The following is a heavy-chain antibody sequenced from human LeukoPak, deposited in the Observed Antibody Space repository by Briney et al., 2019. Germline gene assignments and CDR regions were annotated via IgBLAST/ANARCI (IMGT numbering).Heavy chain of an antibody. D-gene: IGHD6-13*01. CDR2: IYHSGST. J-gene: IGHJ4*02. Sequence: SETLSLTCAVSGGSISSGGYSWSWIRQPPGKGLQWIGYIYHSGSTYYNPSLKSRVTISVDRSKNQFSLKLSSVTAADTAVYYYARAIAAAGPFFDYWGQGTLVTVSS. CDR1: GGSISSGGYS. CDR3: ARAIAAAGPFFDY. V-gene: IGHV4-30-2*01.